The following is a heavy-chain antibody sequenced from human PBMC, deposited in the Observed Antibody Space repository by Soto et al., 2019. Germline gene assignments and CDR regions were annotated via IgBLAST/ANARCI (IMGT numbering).Heavy chain of an antibody. CDR2: IYPSGMP. Sequence: QLQLQESGSGLVKPSHTLSLTCTVSGGSISNAAYSWSWIRQPPGKGLEWIGYIYPSGMPFYNPSLRSRVTISIDRSNDQFSLNLKSVTAAYTAVSYCARERGGYGLFDSWGQGTLVTVSS. J-gene: IGHJ4*02. V-gene: IGHV4-30-2*01. D-gene: IGHD5-18*01. CDR1: GGSISNAAYS. CDR3: ARERGGYGLFDS.